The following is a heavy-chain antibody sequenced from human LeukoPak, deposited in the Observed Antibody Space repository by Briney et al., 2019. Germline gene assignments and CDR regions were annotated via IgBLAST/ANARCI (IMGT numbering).Heavy chain of an antibody. Sequence: GRSLRLSCAASGFTFSSYAMHWVRQAPGKGLEWVAVISYDGSNKYYADSVKGRFTISRDNSKNTLYLQMNSLRAEDTAVYYCARGGAYYDSSGYYQHLPVENYGMDVWGQGTTVTVSS. J-gene: IGHJ6*02. CDR3: ARGGAYYDSSGYYQHLPVENYGMDV. D-gene: IGHD3-22*01. CDR2: ISYDGSNK. CDR1: GFTFSSYA. V-gene: IGHV3-30-3*01.